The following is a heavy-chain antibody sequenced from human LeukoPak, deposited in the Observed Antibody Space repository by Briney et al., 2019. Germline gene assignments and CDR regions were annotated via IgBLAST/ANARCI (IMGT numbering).Heavy chain of an antibody. Sequence: ASVKVSCKASGYTFTSYDINWVRQATGQGLEWMGRINPNSGGTNYAQKFQGRVTMTRDTSISTAYMVLSRLRSDDTAVYYCARIVGPDSSGWVDLFDYWGQGTLVTVSS. V-gene: IGHV1-2*06. D-gene: IGHD6-19*01. J-gene: IGHJ4*02. CDR3: ARIVGPDSSGWVDLFDY. CDR1: GYTFTSYD. CDR2: INPNSGGT.